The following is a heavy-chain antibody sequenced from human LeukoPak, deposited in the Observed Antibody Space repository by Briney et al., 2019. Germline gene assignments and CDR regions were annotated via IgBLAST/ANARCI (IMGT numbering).Heavy chain of an antibody. Sequence: PSQTLSLTCTVSGASVSSGTYYWSWIRQPAGKGLEWIGRIYTSGSTNYNPSLKSRVTISLDTSKNQFSLKLSSVTAADTAVYYCARVDCGGDCYPFYWYFDLWGRGTLVTVSS. V-gene: IGHV4-61*02. CDR2: IYTSGST. CDR1: GASVSSGTYY. D-gene: IGHD2-21*02. CDR3: ARVDCGGDCYPFYWYFDL. J-gene: IGHJ2*01.